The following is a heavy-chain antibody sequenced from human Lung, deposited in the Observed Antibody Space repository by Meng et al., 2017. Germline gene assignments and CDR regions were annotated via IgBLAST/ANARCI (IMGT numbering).Heavy chain of an antibody. CDR2: INHSGST. J-gene: IGHJ4*02. V-gene: IGHV4-34*01. Sequence: QGHLQKWGAELLKPSETLSLPCVVFGGSFSDYYWSWIRQPPGKGLEWIGEINHSGSTNYNPSLESRATISVDTSQNNLSLKLSSVTAADSAVYYCARGPTTMAHDFDYWGQGTLVTVSS. D-gene: IGHD4-11*01. CDR1: GGSFSDYY. CDR3: ARGPTTMAHDFDY.